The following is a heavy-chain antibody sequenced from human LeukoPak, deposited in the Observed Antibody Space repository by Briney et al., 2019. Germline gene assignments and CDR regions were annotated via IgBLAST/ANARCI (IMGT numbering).Heavy chain of an antibody. CDR2: ISGSGGST. D-gene: IGHD1-26*01. J-gene: IGHJ6*03. CDR1: GFTFSSYG. CDR3: AKVSSWELYYYYYMDV. Sequence: GGSLRLSCAASGFTFSSYGMTWVRQAPGKGLEWVSAISGSGGSTYYADSVKGRFTISRDNSKNTLYLQMNSLRAEDTAVYYCAKVSSWELYYYYYMDVWGKGTTVTVSS. V-gene: IGHV3-23*01.